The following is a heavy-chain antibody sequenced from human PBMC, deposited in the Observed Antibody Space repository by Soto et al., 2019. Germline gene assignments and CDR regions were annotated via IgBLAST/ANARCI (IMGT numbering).Heavy chain of an antibody. CDR3: ARLGFNYDFLSGYYNVHHYYGIDV. J-gene: IGHJ6*02. CDR1: GYSFSNYW. Sequence: GESLKISCKGSGYSFSNYWIVWVRQMPGKGLEWMGIIYPGDSETKYSPSFQGQVTISADKSINSVYLQWSSLKASDTATYYCARLGFNYDFLSGYYNVHHYYGIDVWDQGTTVTV. CDR2: IYPGDSET. D-gene: IGHD3-3*01. V-gene: IGHV5-51*01.